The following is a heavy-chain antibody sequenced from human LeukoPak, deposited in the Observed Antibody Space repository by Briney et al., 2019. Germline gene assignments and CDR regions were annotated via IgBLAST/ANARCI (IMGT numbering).Heavy chain of an antibody. CDR2: IYYSGST. CDR3: ARNVDDFWSGYFTY. Sequence: SETLSLTCTVSGGSISSYNWSWIRQPPGKGLEWIGYIYYSGSTNYNPSLKSRVTISVDTSKNQFSLKLSSVTAADTAVYYCARNVDDFWSGYFTYWGQGTLVTVSS. D-gene: IGHD3-3*01. V-gene: IGHV4-59*01. CDR1: GGSISSYN. J-gene: IGHJ4*02.